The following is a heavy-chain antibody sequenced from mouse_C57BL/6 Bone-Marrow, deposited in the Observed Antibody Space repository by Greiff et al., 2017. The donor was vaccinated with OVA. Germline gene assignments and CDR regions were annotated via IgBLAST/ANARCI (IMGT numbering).Heavy chain of an antibody. CDR3: ARNYDGYYVYYFDY. CDR2: IWSGGST. Sequence: VQRVESGPGLVQPSQSLSITCTVSGFSLTSYGVHWVRQSPGKGLEWLGVIWSGGSTDYNAAFISRLSISKDNSKSQVFFKMNSLQADDTAIYYCARNYDGYYVYYFDYWGQGTTLTVSS. V-gene: IGHV2-2*01. J-gene: IGHJ2*01. D-gene: IGHD2-3*01. CDR1: GFSLTSYG.